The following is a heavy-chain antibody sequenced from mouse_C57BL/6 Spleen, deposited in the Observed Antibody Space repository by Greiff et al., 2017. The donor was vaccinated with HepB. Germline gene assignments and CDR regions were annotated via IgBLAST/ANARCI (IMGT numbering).Heavy chain of an antibody. CDR2: IHPNSGST. V-gene: IGHV1-64*01. J-gene: IGHJ2*01. CDR1: GYTFTSYW. Sequence: QVQLQQSGAELVKPGASVKLSCKASGYTFTSYWMHWVKQRPGQGLEWIGMIHPNSGSTNYNEKFKSKATLTVDNSSSTAYMQLSSLTSEDSAVYYWSGFITTVAYCDYWGQGTPLTVSS. D-gene: IGHD1-1*01. CDR3: SGFITTVAYCDY.